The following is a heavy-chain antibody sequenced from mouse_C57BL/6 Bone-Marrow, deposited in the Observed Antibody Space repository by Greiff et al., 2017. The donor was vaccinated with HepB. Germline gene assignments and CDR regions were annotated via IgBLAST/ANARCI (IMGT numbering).Heavy chain of an antibody. J-gene: IGHJ1*03. V-gene: IGHV1-81*01. CDR3: ARSPYDGYFPYWYFYV. D-gene: IGHD2-3*01. CDR1: GYTFTSYG. Sequence: ESGAELARPGASVKLSCKASGYTFTSYGISWVKQRTGQGLEWIGEIYPRSGNTYYNEKFKGKATLTADKSSSTAYMELRSLTSEDSAVYFCARSPYDGYFPYWYFYVWGTGTTVTVSS. CDR2: IYPRSGNT.